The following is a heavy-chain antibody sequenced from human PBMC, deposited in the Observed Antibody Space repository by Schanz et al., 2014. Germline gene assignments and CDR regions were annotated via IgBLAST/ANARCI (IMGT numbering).Heavy chain of an antibody. V-gene: IGHV3-23*04. Sequence: EVELVESGGGLVQPGGSLRLSCAASGFTFSTDAMSWVRQAPGKGLEWLSVISASGGDTYYADSVKGRFTISRDNFKGALYLQMSSLRAEDTAVYYCAKSLESCPGGRCSRGYFDYWGQGILVTVSS. CDR1: GFTFSTDA. CDR3: AKSLESCPGGRCSRGYFDY. D-gene: IGHD2-8*02. CDR2: ISASGGDT. J-gene: IGHJ4*02.